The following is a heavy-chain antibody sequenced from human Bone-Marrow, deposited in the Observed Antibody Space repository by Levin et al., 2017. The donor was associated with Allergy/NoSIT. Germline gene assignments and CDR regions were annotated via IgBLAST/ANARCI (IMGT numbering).Heavy chain of an antibody. V-gene: IGHV4-31*03. J-gene: IGHJ4*02. Sequence: ASETLSLTCTVSGGSISSGGYYWSWIRQHPGKGLEWIGHMYNSGTTHYNPSLKSRVTISADTSKNQFSLKLSSVTAADTAVYYCAREQPTYYFGSGRSRGGAHFDYWGQGTLVTVSS. CDR1: GGSISSGGYY. CDR3: AREQPTYYFGSGRSRGGAHFDY. CDR2: MYNSGTT. D-gene: IGHD3-10*01.